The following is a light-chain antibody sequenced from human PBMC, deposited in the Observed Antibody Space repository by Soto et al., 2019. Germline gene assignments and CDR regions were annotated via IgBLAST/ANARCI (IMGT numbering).Light chain of an antibody. Sequence: EIVLAQSPVTLSLSPLERVTLSCRASHGVDGYLAWCQHKPVQAPRLLIYGASSRAAGVPDRFSGSGFGTDFTLTISKLDPDDFEVHFCHHYGVSPLTFGQGTKVNIK. CDR2: GAS. V-gene: IGKV3-20*01. J-gene: IGKJ1*01. CDR1: HGVDGY. CDR3: HHYGVSPLT.